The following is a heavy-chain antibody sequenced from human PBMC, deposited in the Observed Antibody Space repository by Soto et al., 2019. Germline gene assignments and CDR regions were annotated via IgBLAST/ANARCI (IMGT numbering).Heavy chain of an antibody. Sequence: PGESLKISCKGSGYSFTSYWIGWVRQMPGKGLEWMGIIYPGDSDTRYSPSFQGQVTISADKSISTAYLQWSSLKASDTAMHYCARSTTVVTPPWDYYYGMDVWGQGTTVTVSS. J-gene: IGHJ6*02. CDR3: ARSTTVVTPPWDYYYGMDV. CDR2: IYPGDSDT. D-gene: IGHD4-17*01. CDR1: GYSFTSYW. V-gene: IGHV5-51*01.